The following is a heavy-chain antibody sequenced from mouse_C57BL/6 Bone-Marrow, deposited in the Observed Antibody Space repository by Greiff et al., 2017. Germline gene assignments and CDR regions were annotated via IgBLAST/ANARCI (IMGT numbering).Heavy chain of an antibody. D-gene: IGHD3-2*02. Sequence: SGAELVKPGASVKLSCKASGYTFTSYWMHWVKQRPGRGLEWIGRIDPNSGGTKYNEKFKSKATLTVDKPSSTAYMQLSSLTSEDSAVYYCARGDSSGPYAMDYWGQGTSVTVSS. CDR2: IDPNSGGT. V-gene: IGHV1-72*01. CDR3: ARGDSSGPYAMDY. J-gene: IGHJ4*01. CDR1: GYTFTSYW.